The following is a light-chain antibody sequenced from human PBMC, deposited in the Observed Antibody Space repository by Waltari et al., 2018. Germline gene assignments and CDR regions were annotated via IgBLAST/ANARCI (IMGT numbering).Light chain of an antibody. V-gene: IGLV2-14*03. CDR1: SSDVGGYNY. CDR2: DVS. J-gene: IGLJ2*01. CDR3: SSYSRTSTLVV. Sequence: QSALTQPASVSGSPGQSITFSCTGDSSDVGGYNYVSGYQQQPGKAPRLMIYDVSIRPSGVSNRFSGSKSGNTASLTISGLQAEDEADYYCSSYSRTSTLVVFGGGTKLAVL.